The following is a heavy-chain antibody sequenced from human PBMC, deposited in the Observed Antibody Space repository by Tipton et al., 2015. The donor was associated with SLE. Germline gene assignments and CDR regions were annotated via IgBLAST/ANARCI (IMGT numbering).Heavy chain of an antibody. V-gene: IGHV4-4*07. CDR2: IHSSGST. CDR3: ARGPVGLDS. CDR1: GGSMNSYY. Sequence: TLSLTCIVSGGSMNSYYWSWLRQPAGKGLEWIGRIHSSGSTNYNYSLKSRVTLSLDTSRNQFSLRLQAVTAADTAAYYCARGPVGLDSWGQGIQITVSS. D-gene: IGHD4-23*01. J-gene: IGHJ5*01.